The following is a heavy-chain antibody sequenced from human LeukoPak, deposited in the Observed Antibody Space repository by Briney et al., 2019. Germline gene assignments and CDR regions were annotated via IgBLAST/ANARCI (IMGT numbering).Heavy chain of an antibody. CDR1: GYTFTSNG. Sequence: GASVKVSCKASGYTFTSNGISWVRQAPGRGLEWMAWISTKSGNTNYAQRFQGRVTMTTDTSTTTAYMELRSLRSDDTAVYYCARGAAGIDYWGQGTLVTVSS. D-gene: IGHD6-19*01. J-gene: IGHJ4*02. V-gene: IGHV1-18*01. CDR3: ARGAAGIDY. CDR2: ISTKSGNT.